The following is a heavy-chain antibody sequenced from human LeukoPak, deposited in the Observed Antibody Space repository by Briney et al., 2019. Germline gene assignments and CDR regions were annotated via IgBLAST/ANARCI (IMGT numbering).Heavy chain of an antibody. Sequence: GASVKVSCKASGYTFTGYYMHWVRQAPGQGLEWMGWINPNSGGTNYAQKFQGRVTMTRDTSISTAYMELSRLRSDDTAVYYCARDLDYYDSSGHLDYWGQGTLVTVSS. CDR3: ARDLDYYDSSGHLDY. CDR2: INPNSGGT. J-gene: IGHJ4*02. CDR1: GYTFTGYY. V-gene: IGHV1-2*02. D-gene: IGHD3-22*01.